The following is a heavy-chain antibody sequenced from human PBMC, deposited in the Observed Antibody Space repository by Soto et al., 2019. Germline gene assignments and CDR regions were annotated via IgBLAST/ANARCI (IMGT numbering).Heavy chain of an antibody. D-gene: IGHD2-2*01. Sequence: QVQLQESGPGLVKPSQTLSLTCTVSGGSISSGGYYWSWIRQHPGKGLEWIGYIYYSGSTYYNPSLKRRVTISVDTSKNQFSLKLSSVTAADTAVYYCARANYIVVVPAATANWFDPWGQGTLVTVSS. CDR1: GGSISSGGYY. CDR3: ARANYIVVVPAATANWFDP. CDR2: IYYSGST. V-gene: IGHV4-31*03. J-gene: IGHJ5*02.